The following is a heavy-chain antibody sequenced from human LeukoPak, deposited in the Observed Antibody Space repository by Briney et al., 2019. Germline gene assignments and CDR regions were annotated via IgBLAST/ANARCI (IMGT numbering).Heavy chain of an antibody. CDR1: GFTFSSYG. D-gene: IGHD1-26*01. V-gene: IGHV3-30*02. CDR2: IRYDGSNK. J-gene: IGHJ5*02. CDR3: ARGGGSYYVSWFDP. Sequence: GGSLRLSCAASGFTFSSYGMHWVRQAPGKGLEWVAFIRYDGSNKYYADSVKGRFTISRDNSKNTLYLQMNSLRAEDTAVYYCARGGGSYYVSWFDPWGQGTLVTVSS.